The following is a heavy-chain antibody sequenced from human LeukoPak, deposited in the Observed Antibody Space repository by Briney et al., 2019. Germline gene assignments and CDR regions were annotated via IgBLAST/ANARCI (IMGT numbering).Heavy chain of an antibody. CDR3: ARDFIVLMVYESGYYGMDV. D-gene: IGHD2-8*01. J-gene: IGHJ6*02. V-gene: IGHV1-46*01. Sequence: ASVKVSCKASGYTFTSYYMHWVRQAPGQGLEWMGIINPSGGSTSYAQKFQGRVTMTRDTSTSTVYMELSSLRSEDTAVYYCARDFIVLMVYESGYYGMDVWGQGTTVIVSS. CDR1: GYTFTSYY. CDR2: INPSGGST.